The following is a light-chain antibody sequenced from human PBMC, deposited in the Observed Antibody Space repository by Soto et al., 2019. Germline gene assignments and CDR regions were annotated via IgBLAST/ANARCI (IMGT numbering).Light chain of an antibody. CDR2: DAS. Sequence: DIQMTQSPSTLSASGGDRVTITCRASQSISSWLAWYQQKPGKAPKLLTYDASSLESGVPSRFSGSGSGTEFTLTISSLQPDDFATYYCQQYNSYSRTFGQGTKVEIK. J-gene: IGKJ1*01. CDR1: QSISSW. CDR3: QQYNSYSRT. V-gene: IGKV1-5*01.